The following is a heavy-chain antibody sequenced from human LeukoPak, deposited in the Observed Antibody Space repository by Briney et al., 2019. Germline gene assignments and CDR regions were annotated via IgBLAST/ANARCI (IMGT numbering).Heavy chain of an antibody. CDR1: GYSISSIHC. CDR3: ARIRDSSGYYYGNWFDP. CDR2: ICQSGST. Sequence: SETLSLTCTVSGYSISSIHCWGWIRQPPGKGLEWIGSICQSGSTYYSPSLKSRVILSLDTSKNQFSLRLSSVTAADTAVYYCARIRDSSGYYYGNWFDPWGQGTLVTVSS. V-gene: IGHV4-38-2*02. J-gene: IGHJ5*02. D-gene: IGHD3-22*01.